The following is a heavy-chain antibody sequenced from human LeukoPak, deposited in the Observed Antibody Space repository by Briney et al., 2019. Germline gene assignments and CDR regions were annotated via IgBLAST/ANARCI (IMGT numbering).Heavy chain of an antibody. J-gene: IGHJ4*02. V-gene: IGHV3-48*01. CDR2: ISAGSSNT. CDR3: ARVRLDSGTYSLYY. D-gene: IGHD3-10*01. Sequence: GGSLRLSCSASGFIFASYGMNWVRQAPGSGLQWVAYISAGSSNTFYADSVKGRFTISRDDADNFLHLQMNSLSAEDTAVYYCARVRLDSGTYSLYYWGQGTLVTVSS. CDR1: GFIFASYG.